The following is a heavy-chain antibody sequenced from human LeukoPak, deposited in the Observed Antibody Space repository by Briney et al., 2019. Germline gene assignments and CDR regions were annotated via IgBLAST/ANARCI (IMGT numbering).Heavy chain of an antibody. Sequence: SQTLSLTCTVSGGSIRSGDFYWSWIRQPPGKGLEWIGYIYYSGSTNYNPSLKSRVTISIDMSKNQFSLKLSSVTAADTAVYYCARYSYGYSVDYWGQGTLVTVSS. J-gene: IGHJ4*02. V-gene: IGHV4-30-4*01. CDR2: IYYSGST. CDR3: ARYSYGYSVDY. CDR1: GGSIRSGDFY. D-gene: IGHD5-18*01.